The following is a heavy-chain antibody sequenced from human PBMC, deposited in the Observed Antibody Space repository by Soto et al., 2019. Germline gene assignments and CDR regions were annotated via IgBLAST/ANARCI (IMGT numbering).Heavy chain of an antibody. V-gene: IGHV1-69*01. J-gene: IGHJ6*02. CDR3: ARPDEGGYSSNHHYYYDVDV. CDR1: GGTFRSYT. CDR2: IIPIIDIT. Sequence: QVQLVQSGAEVKKPGSSVKVSCKASGGTFRSYTISWVRQAPGQGLEWMGGIIPIIDITNYAQKIQGRVTKTPDESTSTAYMELSSLGSDDTAVYYCARPDEGGYSSNHHYYYDVDVWSQGTTVTV. D-gene: IGHD3-22*01.